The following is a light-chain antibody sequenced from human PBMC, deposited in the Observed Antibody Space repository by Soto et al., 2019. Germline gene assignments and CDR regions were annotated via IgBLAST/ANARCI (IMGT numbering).Light chain of an antibody. CDR1: SSDVGSYNL. J-gene: IGLJ1*01. CDR3: CSYAGSSTYV. V-gene: IGLV2-23*01. Sequence: QSALTQPASVSGSPGQSITISCTETSSDVGSYNLVSWYQQHPGKAPMLMIYEGTKRPSGVSNRFSGSKSGNTASLTISGLQSEDEADHYCCSYAGSSTYVFGTGTKLTVL. CDR2: EGT.